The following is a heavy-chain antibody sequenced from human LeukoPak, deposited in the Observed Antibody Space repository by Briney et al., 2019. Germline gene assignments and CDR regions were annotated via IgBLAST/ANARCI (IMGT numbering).Heavy chain of an antibody. J-gene: IGHJ6*02. D-gene: IGHD1-26*01. CDR2: IYYSGNT. V-gene: IGHV4-61*08. Sequence: EASETLSLTCTVSGGSISSGDYYWSWIRQPPGKGLEWIGHIYYSGNTKYNPSLKSRVTISVDTSKKQFSLKLTSVTGADTAMYYCARHEGSESSYGMDVWGQGTTVTVSS. CDR1: GGSISSGDYY. CDR3: ARHEGSESSYGMDV.